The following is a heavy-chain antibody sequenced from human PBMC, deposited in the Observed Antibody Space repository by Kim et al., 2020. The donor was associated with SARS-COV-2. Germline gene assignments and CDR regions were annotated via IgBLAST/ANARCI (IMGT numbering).Heavy chain of an antibody. Sequence: SETLSLTCTVSGGSISSSSYYWGWIRQPPGKGLEWIGSIYYSGSTYYNPSLKSRVTISVDTSKNQFSLKLSSVTAADTAVYYCARRRSVTPFDYWGQGTLVTVSS. CDR3: ARRRSVTPFDY. J-gene: IGHJ4*02. D-gene: IGHD4-17*01. CDR2: IYYSGST. CDR1: GGSISSSSYY. V-gene: IGHV4-39*01.